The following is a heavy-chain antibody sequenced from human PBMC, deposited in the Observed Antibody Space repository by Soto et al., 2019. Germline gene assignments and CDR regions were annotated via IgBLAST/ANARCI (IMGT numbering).Heavy chain of an antibody. CDR3: ARLAPIAAADGMDV. Sequence: SETLSLTCAVSGYSISSGYYWGWIRQSPGKGLEWIGSIYHSGSTYYNPSLKSRVIISVDTSKNQFSLKLSSVTAADTAVYYCARLAPIAAADGMDVWGQGTTVTVSS. D-gene: IGHD6-13*01. CDR1: GYSISSGYY. CDR2: IYHSGST. V-gene: IGHV4-38-2*01. J-gene: IGHJ6*02.